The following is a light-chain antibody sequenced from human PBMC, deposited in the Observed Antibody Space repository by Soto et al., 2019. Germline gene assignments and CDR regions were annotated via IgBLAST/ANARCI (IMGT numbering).Light chain of an antibody. Sequence: QSALTQPASVSGSPGQSITISCTGTSSDVGSYNLVSWYQQHPGKAPKLMIYEVSKRPSGVFNRFSGSKSGNTASLTISGLQAEDEADYYCCSYAGSSTFVFGGGTKLTVL. J-gene: IGLJ2*01. CDR3: CSYAGSSTFV. CDR2: EVS. V-gene: IGLV2-23*02. CDR1: SSDVGSYNL.